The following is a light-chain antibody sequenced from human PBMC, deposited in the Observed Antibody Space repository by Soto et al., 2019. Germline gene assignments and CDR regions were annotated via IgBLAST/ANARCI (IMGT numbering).Light chain of an antibody. Sequence: DIQLTQSPSFLSASVGDRVTITCRASQGISSYLAWYQQKPGKAPKLLIYAASTWPSGVPSRFSGSGSGTEFTLTISSLQPEDFAAYYCQQLNSYPLTFGPGTKVDIK. CDR2: AAS. CDR1: QGISSY. CDR3: QQLNSYPLT. J-gene: IGKJ3*01. V-gene: IGKV1-9*01.